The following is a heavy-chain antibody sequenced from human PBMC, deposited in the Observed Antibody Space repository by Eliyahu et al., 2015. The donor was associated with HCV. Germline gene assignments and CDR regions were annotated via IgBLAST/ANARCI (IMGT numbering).Heavy chain of an antibody. J-gene: IGHJ4*01. V-gene: IGHV3-30-3*01. D-gene: IGHD3-10*01. CDR2: ISYDGSNK. CDR1: GFTFSXYX. Sequence: QVQLVESGGGVVXPGRSLXLSXAASGFTFSXYXMHWVRXAPGKGLEWVAVISYDGSNKYYADSVKGRFTISRDNSKNTLYLQMNSLRAEDTAVYYCASDRQRFGEQEYYFDYWGQGTLVTVSS. CDR3: ASDRQRFGEQEYYFDY.